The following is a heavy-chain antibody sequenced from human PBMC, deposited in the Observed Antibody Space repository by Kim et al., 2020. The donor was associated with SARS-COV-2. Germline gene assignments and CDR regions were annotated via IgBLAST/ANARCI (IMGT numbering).Heavy chain of an antibody. CDR2: ISGSGGST. J-gene: IGHJ4*02. V-gene: IGHV3-23*01. CDR3: AKNNFITMVRTHFDY. CDR1: GFTFSSYA. D-gene: IGHD3-10*01. Sequence: GGSLRLSCAASGFTFSSYAMSWVRQAPGKGLEWVSAISGSGGSTYYADSVKGRFTISRDNSKNTLYLQMNSLRAEDTAVYYCAKNNFITMVRTHFDYWGQGTLVTVSS.